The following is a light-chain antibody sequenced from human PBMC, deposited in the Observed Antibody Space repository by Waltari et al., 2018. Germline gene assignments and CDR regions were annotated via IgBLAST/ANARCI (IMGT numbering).Light chain of an antibody. J-gene: IGLJ3*02. CDR2: NDD. V-gene: IGLV1-44*01. Sequence: CSIGSSNIGSNTVNWYQQFPGTAPKLLMFNDDQRASGVPGRFSGSRSVTSASLAISGLQSEDEATYYCAAWDDTLKGLFGGGTTLTVL. CDR1: SSNIGSNT. CDR3: AAWDDTLKGL.